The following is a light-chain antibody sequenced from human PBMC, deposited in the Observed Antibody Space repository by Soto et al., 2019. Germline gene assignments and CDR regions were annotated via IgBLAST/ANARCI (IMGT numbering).Light chain of an antibody. CDR2: EVT. Sequence: QSALTQPASVSGSPGQSITISCTGTSSDVGGYIYVSWYQHHPGKAPKLMIYEVTNRPSGVSYRFSGSKSDNTASLTISGLQAEDEAYYYCNSYTTINTLVFGGGTKLTVL. CDR3: NSYTTINTLV. J-gene: IGLJ3*02. CDR1: SSDVGGYIY. V-gene: IGLV2-14*01.